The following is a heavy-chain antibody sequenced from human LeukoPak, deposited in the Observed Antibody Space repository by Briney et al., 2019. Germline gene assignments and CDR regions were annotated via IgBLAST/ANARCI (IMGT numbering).Heavy chain of an antibody. CDR2: INPNSGGT. Sequence: GASVKVSCKASGYTFTGYYMHWVRQAPGQGLEWMGWINPNSGGTNYAQKFQGWVTMTRDTSISTAYMELSRLRSDDTAVYYCARAVYSYGYMDVWGKGTTVTVSS. D-gene: IGHD5-18*01. J-gene: IGHJ6*03. CDR1: GYTFTGYY. CDR3: ARAVYSYGYMDV. V-gene: IGHV1-2*04.